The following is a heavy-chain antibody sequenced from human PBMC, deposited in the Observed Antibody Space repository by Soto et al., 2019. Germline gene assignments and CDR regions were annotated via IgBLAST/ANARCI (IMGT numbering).Heavy chain of an antibody. V-gene: IGHV3-15*01. Sequence: PGGSLRLSCAASGFTFSNAWMSWVRQAPGKGLEWVGRIKSKTDGGTTDYAAPVKGRFTISRDDSKNTLYLQMNSLKTADTAVYYCTTDSDRYDYIWGSYRKGAFDIWGQGTMVTVSS. D-gene: IGHD3-16*02. CDR1: GFTFSNAW. J-gene: IGHJ3*02. CDR3: TTDSDRYDYIWGSYRKGAFDI. CDR2: IKSKTDGGTT.